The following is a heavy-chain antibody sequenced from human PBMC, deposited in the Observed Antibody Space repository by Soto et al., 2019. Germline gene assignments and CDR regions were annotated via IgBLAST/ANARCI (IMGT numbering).Heavy chain of an antibody. J-gene: IGHJ4*02. CDR1: GFTFSSYS. Sequence: EVQLVESGGGLVKPGGSLRLSCAASGFTFSSYSMNWVRQAPGKGLEWVSSISSSSSYIYYADSVKGRFTISRDNAKNSLYLQMNSLRAEDTAVYCCARFNIPRAVAGTSVDYWGQGTLVTVSS. CDR3: ARFNIPRAVAGTSVDY. V-gene: IGHV3-21*01. D-gene: IGHD6-19*01. CDR2: ISSSSSYI.